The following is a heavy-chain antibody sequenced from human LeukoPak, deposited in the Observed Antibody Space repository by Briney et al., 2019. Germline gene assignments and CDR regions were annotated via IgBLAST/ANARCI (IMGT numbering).Heavy chain of an antibody. CDR1: GNTFTNYG. Sequence: GASVKVSCKASGNTFTNYGISWVRQAPGQGLEWMGGIIPIFGTANYAQKFQGRVTITTDESTSTAYMELSSLRSEDTAVYYCARGGYGDYTNWFDPWGQGTLVTVSS. CDR3: ARGGYGDYTNWFDP. J-gene: IGHJ5*02. D-gene: IGHD4-17*01. CDR2: IIPIFGTA. V-gene: IGHV1-69*05.